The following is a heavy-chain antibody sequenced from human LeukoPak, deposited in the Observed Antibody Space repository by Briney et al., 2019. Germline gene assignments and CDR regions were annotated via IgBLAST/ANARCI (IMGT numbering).Heavy chain of an antibody. CDR3: ARGSWTVTDI. J-gene: IGHJ3*02. Sequence: PSETLSLTCTVSGDSIGSSTYYWGWVRQPPGKGLEWIGSIYYSGSTYYNPSLKSRVTISVDTSKNQFSLKLSSVTAADTAVYYCARGSWTVTDIWGQGTMVTVSS. V-gene: IGHV4-39*07. CDR2: IYYSGST. D-gene: IGHD4-17*01. CDR1: GDSIGSSTYY.